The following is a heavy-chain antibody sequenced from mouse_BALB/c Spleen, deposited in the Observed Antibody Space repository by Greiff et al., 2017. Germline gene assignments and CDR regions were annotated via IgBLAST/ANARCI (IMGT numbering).Heavy chain of an antibody. CDR1: GFAFSSYD. J-gene: IGHJ4*01. CDR3: ARLYEPDYNAMDY. Sequence: EVQLVESGGGLVKPGGSLKLSCAASGFAFSSYDMSWVRQTPEKRLEWVAYISSGGGSTYYPDTVKGRFTISRDNAKNTLYLQMSSLKSEDTAMYYCARLYEPDYNAMDYWGQGASVTVAS. CDR2: ISSGGGST. D-gene: IGHD1-1*01. V-gene: IGHV5-12-1*01.